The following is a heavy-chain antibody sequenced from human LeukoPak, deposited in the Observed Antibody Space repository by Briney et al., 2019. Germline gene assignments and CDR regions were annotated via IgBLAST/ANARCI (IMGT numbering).Heavy chain of an antibody. CDR1: GFTFDNYA. CDR2: ISGDGGST. Sequence: PGGSLRLSCAASGFTFDNYAMHWVRQAPGKGLEWVSLISGDGGSTYYADSVKGRFTISRVNSKNSLYLQMSSLRSEDTALYYCARESESSGWYDYWGQGTLVTVSS. D-gene: IGHD6-19*01. V-gene: IGHV3-43*02. CDR3: ARESESSGWYDY. J-gene: IGHJ4*02.